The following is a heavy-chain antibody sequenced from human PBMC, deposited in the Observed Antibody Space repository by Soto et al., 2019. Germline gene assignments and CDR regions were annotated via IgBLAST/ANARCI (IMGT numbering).Heavy chain of an antibody. J-gene: IGHJ4*02. Sequence: GASVKVSCKASGYTFTGYAMHWGRQAPGQRLEWMGWINAGNGNTKYSQKFQGRVTITRDTSASTAYMELSSLRSEDTAVYYCARAVAVAADFDYWGQGTLVTVSS. V-gene: IGHV1-3*01. CDR3: ARAVAVAADFDY. CDR2: INAGNGNT. CDR1: GYTFTGYA. D-gene: IGHD6-19*01.